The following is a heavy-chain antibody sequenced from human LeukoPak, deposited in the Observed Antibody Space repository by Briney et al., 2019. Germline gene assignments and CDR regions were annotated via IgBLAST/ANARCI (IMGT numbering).Heavy chain of an antibody. CDR2: ISNSGDTI. CDR1: GFTFSYYE. Sequence: GGSLRLSCAASGFTFSYYEMNWVRQASGKGLEWVSYISNSGDTIYYADSVKGRFNIARDNAKSTLFLQMNSLRAEDTGVYYCARATFSSSGHSYWGQGTLVTVSS. CDR3: ARATFSSSGHSY. V-gene: IGHV3-48*03. D-gene: IGHD6-13*01. J-gene: IGHJ4*02.